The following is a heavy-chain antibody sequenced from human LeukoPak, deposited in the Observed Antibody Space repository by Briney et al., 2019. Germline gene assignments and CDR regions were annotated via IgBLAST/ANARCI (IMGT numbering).Heavy chain of an antibody. Sequence: SETLSLTCTVSGGSISSYYWSWIRQPPGKGLEWIGYIYTSGSTNYNPSLKSRVTISVDTSKNQFSLKLSSVTVADTAVYYCARDSGWYHYFDYWGQGTLVTVSS. CDR1: GGSISSYY. V-gene: IGHV4-59*01. D-gene: IGHD6-19*01. CDR2: IYTSGST. CDR3: ARDSGWYHYFDY. J-gene: IGHJ4*02.